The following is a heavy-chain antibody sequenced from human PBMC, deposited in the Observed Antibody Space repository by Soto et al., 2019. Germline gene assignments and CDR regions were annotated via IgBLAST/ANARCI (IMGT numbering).Heavy chain of an antibody. Sequence: GGSLRLSCAASGFTFSSYEMNWVRQAPGKGLEWVSYISSSGSTIYYADSVKGRFTISRDNAKRSLYLQMNSLTVEDTAVYYCAREMPTDLPYFDLWGQGTLVTVSS. CDR1: GFTFSSYE. CDR2: ISSSGSTI. J-gene: IGHJ4*02. CDR3: AREMPTDLPYFDL. V-gene: IGHV3-48*03. D-gene: IGHD4-4*01.